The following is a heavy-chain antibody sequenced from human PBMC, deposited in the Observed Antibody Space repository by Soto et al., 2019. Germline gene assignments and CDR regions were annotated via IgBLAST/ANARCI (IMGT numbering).Heavy chain of an antibody. V-gene: IGHV4-59*08. D-gene: IGHD3-10*01. CDR3: ARQLDGSGREY. CDR1: GGSISSYY. J-gene: IGHJ4*02. Sequence: QVQLQESGPGLVKPSETLSLTCTVSGGSISSYYWSWIRQPPGKGLEWIGYIYYSGSTNYNPSLKSRVTISVDTSKNQFSLKLSSVTAADTAVYYCARQLDGSGREYWGQGTLVTVSS. CDR2: IYYSGST.